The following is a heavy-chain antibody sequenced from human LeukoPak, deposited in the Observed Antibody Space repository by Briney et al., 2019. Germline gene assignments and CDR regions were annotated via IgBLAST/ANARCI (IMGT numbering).Heavy chain of an antibody. J-gene: IGHJ4*02. Sequence: GGSLRLSCAASGFTFSSYSMNWVRQAPGKGLEWVSYISSSSSTIYYADSVKGRFTISRDNAKNSLYLQMNSLRAEDTAVYYCARDARRYCSSTSCKSFDYWGQGTLVTVSS. CDR2: ISSSSSTI. CDR1: GFTFSSYS. D-gene: IGHD2-2*01. CDR3: ARDARRYCSSTSCKSFDY. V-gene: IGHV3-48*01.